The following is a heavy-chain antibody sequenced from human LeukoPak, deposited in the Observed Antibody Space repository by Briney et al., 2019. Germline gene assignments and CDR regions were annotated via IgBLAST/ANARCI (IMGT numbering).Heavy chain of an antibody. V-gene: IGHV1-69*05. J-gene: IGHJ4*02. CDR1: GGTFSSYA. CDR3: ARGRRDSRQFDY. Sequence: SVKVSCRASGGTFSSYAISWVRQAPGQGLEWMGGIIPIFGTANYAQKFQGRVTITTDESTSTAYMELSLLRSEDTAVYYCARGRRDSRQFDYWGQGALVTVSS. CDR2: IIPIFGTA. D-gene: IGHD3-10*01.